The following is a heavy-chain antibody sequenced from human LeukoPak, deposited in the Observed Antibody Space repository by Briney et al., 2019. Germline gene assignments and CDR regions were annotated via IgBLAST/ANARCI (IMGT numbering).Heavy chain of an antibody. Sequence: ASVKVSCKASGYTFTSYGISWVRQAPGQGLEWMGWISAYNGNTNYAQKLQGRVTMTTDTSTSTAYMELRSLRCDDTAVYYCARDGCSSTSCPYYYYYYYMDVWGKGTTVTVSS. V-gene: IGHV1-18*01. D-gene: IGHD2-2*01. J-gene: IGHJ6*03. CDR2: ISAYNGNT. CDR3: ARDGCSSTSCPYYYYYYYMDV. CDR1: GYTFTSYG.